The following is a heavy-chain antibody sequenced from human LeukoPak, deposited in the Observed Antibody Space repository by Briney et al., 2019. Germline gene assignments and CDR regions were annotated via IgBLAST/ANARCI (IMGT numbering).Heavy chain of an antibody. V-gene: IGHV3-30-3*01. CDR2: ISYDGSNK. Sequence: GGSLRLSCAASGFTFSSYAMHWVRQAPGKGLEWVAVISYDGSNKYYADSVKGRFTISRDNSKNTLYLQMNGLRAEDTAVYYCARLDSRATDYWGQGTLVTVSS. CDR3: ARLDSRATDY. CDR1: GFTFSSYA. J-gene: IGHJ4*02. D-gene: IGHD3-22*01.